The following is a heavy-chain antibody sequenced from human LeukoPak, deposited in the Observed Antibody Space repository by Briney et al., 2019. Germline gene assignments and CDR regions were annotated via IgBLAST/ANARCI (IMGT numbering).Heavy chain of an antibody. CDR1: GYSFTSYW. CDR3: ARLLSSGWYGDDAFDI. Sequence: GESLKISCKGSGYSFTSYWIGWVRQMPGKGLEWMGIIYPGDSDTRYSPSFQGQVTISADKSISTAYLQWSSLKASDTAMYYCARLLSSGWYGDDAFDIWGQGTMVTVSS. D-gene: IGHD6-19*01. J-gene: IGHJ3*02. CDR2: IYPGDSDT. V-gene: IGHV5-51*01.